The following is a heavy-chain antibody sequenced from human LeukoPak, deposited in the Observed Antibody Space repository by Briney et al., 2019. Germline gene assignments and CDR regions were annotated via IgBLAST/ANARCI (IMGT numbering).Heavy chain of an antibody. Sequence: GGSLRLSCAASGFTFNNYAMSWVRQAPGKGLEWVSAMSGSGGSTKYADSVKGRFTISRDDSKNTLYLQMNSLRAEGTAVYYCAKDGYSSSLNHPGATEFDYWGQGTLVTVSS. CDR2: MSGSGGST. CDR1: GFTFNNYA. J-gene: IGHJ4*02. V-gene: IGHV3-23*01. CDR3: AKDGYSSSLNHPGATEFDY. D-gene: IGHD6-6*01.